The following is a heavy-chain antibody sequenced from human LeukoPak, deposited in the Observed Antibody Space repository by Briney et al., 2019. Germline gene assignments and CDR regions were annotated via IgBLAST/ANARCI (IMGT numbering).Heavy chain of an antibody. V-gene: IGHV4-30-4*01. D-gene: IGHD3-3*01. Sequence: SETLSLTCAVYGGSFSDYYWSWIRQPPGKGLEWIGYIYYSGSTYYNPSLKSRVTISVDTSKNQFSLKLSSVTAADTAVYYCARGSPDSPGTIFGVVAGSYYFDYWGQGTLVTVSS. CDR2: IYYSGST. CDR3: ARGSPDSPGTIFGVVAGSYYFDY. CDR1: GGSFSDYY. J-gene: IGHJ4*02.